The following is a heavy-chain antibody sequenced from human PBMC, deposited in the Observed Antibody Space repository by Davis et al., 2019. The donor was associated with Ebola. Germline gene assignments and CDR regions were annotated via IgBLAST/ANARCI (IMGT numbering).Heavy chain of an antibody. V-gene: IGHV3-11*06. D-gene: IGHD5-24*01. CDR3: ARGPRKMATTNFDY. CDR2: ISISSGFT. J-gene: IGHJ4*02. CDR1: GFSFSDYY. Sequence: PGGSLRLSCAASGFSFSDYYMSWIRQAPGKGLEWVSYISISSGFTNYADSVKVRFTISRDNAKNSLYLQMNSLRAEDTAVYCCARGPRKMATTNFDYWGQGTLVTVSS.